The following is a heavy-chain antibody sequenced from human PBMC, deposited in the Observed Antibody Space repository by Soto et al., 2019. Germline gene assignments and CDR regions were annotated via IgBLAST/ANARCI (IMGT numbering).Heavy chain of an antibody. V-gene: IGHV4-59*01. CDR2: TYYTADT. J-gene: IGHJ4*02. CDR1: GVPIRSYF. Sequence: PSETLSLTCTVSGVPIRSYFWSWIRQPPGKGLDWIGSTYYTADTKYSPSLESRATISADPSKKQFSLRLSPVTAADTALYYCAGSKNRGGSFDYWGQGALVTVSS. D-gene: IGHD3-10*01. CDR3: AGSKNRGGSFDY.